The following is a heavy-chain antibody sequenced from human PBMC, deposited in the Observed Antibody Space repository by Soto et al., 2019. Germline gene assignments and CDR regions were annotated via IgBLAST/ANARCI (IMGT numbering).Heavy chain of an antibody. V-gene: IGHV1-18*01. J-gene: IGHJ4*02. CDR1: GYTFTSYG. CDR3: ASRDYYFDY. Sequence: ASVKVSCKSSGYTFTSYGISWVRQVPGQGLEWMGWISAYQGTTNYAKKLQGRVTVATDTTTSTAYNELRGLRSDDTAVYYCASRDYYFDYWGQGTLVTVSS. CDR2: ISAYQGTT.